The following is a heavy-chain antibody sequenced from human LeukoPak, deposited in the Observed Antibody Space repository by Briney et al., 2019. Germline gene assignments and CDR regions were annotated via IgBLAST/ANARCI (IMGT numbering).Heavy chain of an antibody. Sequence: GGSXXXYYWSWIRQPPGKGLEWIGEINHSGSTNYNPSLKSRVTISVDTSKNQFSLKLSSVTAADTAVYYCAREEGSGSYSMLSKWYYFDYWGQGTLVTVSS. CDR3: AREEGSGSYSMLSKWYYFDY. V-gene: IGHV4-34*01. CDR1: GGSXXXYY. J-gene: IGHJ4*02. D-gene: IGHD1-26*01. CDR2: INHSGST.